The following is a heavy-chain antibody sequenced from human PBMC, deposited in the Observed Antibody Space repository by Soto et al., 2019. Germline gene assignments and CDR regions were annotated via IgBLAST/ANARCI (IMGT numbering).Heavy chain of an antibody. CDR2: INPNNGDT. V-gene: IGHV1-2*06. CDR1: GYFFTSHY. Sequence: QVQLVQSGAEVEKPGASVKVSCKTSGYFFTSHYIHWVRLAPGRGLEWMGRINPNNGDTNSPQKFQGRVTMNNDTSISTAYLEMSGLRSDDTALYYCAREVTYGGGSFSLGLWGQGTLVTVSS. D-gene: IGHD3-10*01. CDR3: AREVTYGGGSFSLGL. J-gene: IGHJ4*02.